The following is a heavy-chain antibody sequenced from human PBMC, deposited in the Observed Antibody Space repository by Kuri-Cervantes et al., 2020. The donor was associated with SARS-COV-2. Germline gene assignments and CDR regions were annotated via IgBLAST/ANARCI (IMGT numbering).Heavy chain of an antibody. CDR3: ARPTFDY. Sequence: GGSLRLSCVASGFTFPNYGMSWVRQAPGKGLEWVSAISGSGTSRYYADSVKGRFTISRDNSRKVVYLHMNSLRDEDTAVYYCARPTFDYWGQGTLVTVSS. J-gene: IGHJ4*02. CDR2: ISGSGTSR. V-gene: IGHV3-23*01. CDR1: GFTFPNYG.